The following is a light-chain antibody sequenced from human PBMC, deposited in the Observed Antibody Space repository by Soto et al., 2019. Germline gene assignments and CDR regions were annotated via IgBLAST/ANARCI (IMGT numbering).Light chain of an antibody. CDR2: EVS. V-gene: IGLV2-14*01. Sequence: QSALTQPASVSGSPGQSITISCTGTNSDVGAYNYVSWYLQYPGKAPKILIYEVSNRPSGVSNRFSGSKSGNTASLTISGLQAEDEADYYCSSYTTKSTLVFGGGTKLTVL. J-gene: IGLJ2*01. CDR1: NSDVGAYNY. CDR3: SSYTTKSTLV.